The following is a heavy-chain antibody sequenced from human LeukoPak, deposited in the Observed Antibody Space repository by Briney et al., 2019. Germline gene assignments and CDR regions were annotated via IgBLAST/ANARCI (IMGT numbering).Heavy chain of an antibody. CDR2: IYYSGST. J-gene: IGHJ5*02. CDR1: GYSISSGYD. CDR3: ARHPLTVVTPGWFDP. D-gene: IGHD4-23*01. V-gene: IGHV4-38-2*02. Sequence: SETLSLTCTVSGYSISSGYDWGWMRQAPGKGLEWIGSIYYSGSTYYNPSLKSRVTISVDTSKNQFSLKLSSVTAADTAVYYCARHPLTVVTPGWFDPWGQGTLVTVSS.